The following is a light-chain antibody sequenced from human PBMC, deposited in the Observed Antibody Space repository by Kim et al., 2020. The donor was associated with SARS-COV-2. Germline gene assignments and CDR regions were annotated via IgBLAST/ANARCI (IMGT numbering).Light chain of an antibody. J-gene: IGKJ4*01. CDR3: QQSGDSPPVT. V-gene: IGKV3-20*01. CDR1: EYVSTSH. Sequence: PGERVSLSCRSSEYVSTSHLGWYQQKPGQAPRLLIYGAAHRAAGIPDRFSGSGSGTDFTLTINRLEPEDSAVFYCQQSGDSPPVTFGGGTKLEI. CDR2: GAA.